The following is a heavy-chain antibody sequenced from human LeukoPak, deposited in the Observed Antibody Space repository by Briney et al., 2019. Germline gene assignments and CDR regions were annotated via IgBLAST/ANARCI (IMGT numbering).Heavy chain of an antibody. J-gene: IGHJ3*02. CDR3: AKDLDGGWYDAFDI. D-gene: IGHD6-19*01. V-gene: IGHV3-43*02. CDR2: MSGDGRRT. CDR1: GFAFDDYD. Sequence: PGGSLRLSCAASGFAFDDYDMHWVRQVPGKGPESVSLMSGDGRRTFYADSLRGRFTISRDNSKNSLYLQMNSLRTEDTALYYCAKDLDGGWYDAFDIWGQGTMVTVSS.